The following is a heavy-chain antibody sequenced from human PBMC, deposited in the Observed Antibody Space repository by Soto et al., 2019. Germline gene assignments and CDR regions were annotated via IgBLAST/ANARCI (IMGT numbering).Heavy chain of an antibody. CDR1: GGSISSGGYS. CDR3: AAGGGLPRYY. D-gene: IGHD5-12*01. J-gene: IGHJ4*02. V-gene: IGHV4-30-2*01. CDR2: IYHSGST. Sequence: QLQLQESGSGLVKPSQTLSLTCAVSGGSISSGGYSWSWIRQPPGKGLVWIGYIYHSGSTYYNPSLTSLVTISVDRSKNQFSLKLSSVTAADTAVYYWAAGGGLPRYYWGQGTLVTVSS.